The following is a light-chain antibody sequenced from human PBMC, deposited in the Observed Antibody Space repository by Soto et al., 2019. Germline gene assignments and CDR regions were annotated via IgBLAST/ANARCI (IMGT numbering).Light chain of an antibody. V-gene: IGKV1-33*01. J-gene: IGKJ3*01. CDR3: HHYDNVPPT. CDR2: GAS. CDR1: QDIYNS. Sequence: DIQMTQSPSSLSASVRDRVTITCQASQDIYNSLNWYHHKPGKAPELLIYGASNLETGVPSRFSDSGSATDFTLAISSLQPEDTGTYYCHHYDNVPPTVGPGTKVNIK.